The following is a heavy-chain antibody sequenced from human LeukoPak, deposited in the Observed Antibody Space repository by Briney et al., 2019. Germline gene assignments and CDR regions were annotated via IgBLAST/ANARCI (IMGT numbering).Heavy chain of an antibody. V-gene: IGHV3-21*01. CDR1: GFTFSSYG. J-gene: IGHJ3*02. CDR3: KIEGVYVFFI. Sequence: GGSLRLSCAASGFTFSSYGMHWVRQAPGKGLEWVSVISSGGSYIYYADSVKGRFTISRDNSKTSLYLQMNSLRAEDTAVYSSKIEGVYVFFIWGQGTMVTVSS. D-gene: IGHD3-10*01. CDR2: ISSGGSYI.